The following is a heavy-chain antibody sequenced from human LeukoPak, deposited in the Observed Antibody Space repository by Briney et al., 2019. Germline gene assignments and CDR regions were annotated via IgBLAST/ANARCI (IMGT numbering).Heavy chain of an antibody. Sequence: GGSLRLSCAASGFTFSSYGMSWVRQAPGKGLEWVSAISGSGGSTYYADSVKGRFTISRDNSKNTLYLQMNSLRAEDTAVYYCTRHRYGDSGGDFDYWGQGTLVTVSS. D-gene: IGHD2-21*02. CDR1: GFTFSSYG. V-gene: IGHV3-23*01. CDR2: ISGSGGST. J-gene: IGHJ4*02. CDR3: TRHRYGDSGGDFDY.